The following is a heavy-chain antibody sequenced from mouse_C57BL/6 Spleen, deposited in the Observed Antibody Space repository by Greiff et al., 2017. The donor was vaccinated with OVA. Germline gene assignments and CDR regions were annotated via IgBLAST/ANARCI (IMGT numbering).Heavy chain of an antibody. CDR1: GFTFSDYG. Sequence: EVQLVESGGGLVKPGGSLKLSCAASGFTFSDYGMHWVRQAPEKGLEWVAYISSGSSTIYYADTVKGRFTISRDNAKTTLFLQMTSLRSEDTAMYYCARGPLGPFDYWGQGTTLTVSS. CDR3: ARGPLGPFDY. CDR2: ISSGSSTI. V-gene: IGHV5-17*01. J-gene: IGHJ2*01. D-gene: IGHD4-1*01.